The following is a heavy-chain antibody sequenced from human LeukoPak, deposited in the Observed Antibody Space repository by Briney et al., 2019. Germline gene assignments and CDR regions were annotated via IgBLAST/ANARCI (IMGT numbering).Heavy chain of an antibody. CDR2: IIPILGIA. J-gene: IGHJ6*02. D-gene: IGHD6-19*01. Sequence: SVKVSCKASGGTFSSYAISWVRQAPGQGLEWMGRIIPILGIANYAQKFQGRVTITADKSTSTAYMELSSLRSEDTAVYYCARGAVAGLYYYGMDVWGQGTTVTVSS. CDR1: GGTFSSYA. CDR3: ARGAVAGLYYYGMDV. V-gene: IGHV1-69*04.